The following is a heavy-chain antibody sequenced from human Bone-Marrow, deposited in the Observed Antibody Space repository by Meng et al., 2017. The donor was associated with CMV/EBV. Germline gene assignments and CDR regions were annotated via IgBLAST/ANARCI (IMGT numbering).Heavy chain of an antibody. CDR3: ARDLYNCSSTSCYRGMDV. D-gene: IGHD2-2*01. V-gene: IGHV4-34*01. J-gene: IGHJ6*02. CDR1: GGSFSGYY. Sequence: SEPLSLTCAVYGGSFSGYYWSWIRQPPGKGLEWIGEINHSGSTNYNPSLKSRVTISVDTSKNQFSLKLSSVTAADTAVYYCARDLYNCSSTSCYRGMDVWGQGTTVTVSS. CDR2: INHSGST.